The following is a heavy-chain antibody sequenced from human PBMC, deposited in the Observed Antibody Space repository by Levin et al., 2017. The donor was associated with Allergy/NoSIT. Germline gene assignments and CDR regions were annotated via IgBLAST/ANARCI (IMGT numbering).Heavy chain of an antibody. D-gene: IGHD6-6*01. CDR3: ARGDQLVPHYYYYYGMDV. CDR1: GFTFSSYW. J-gene: IGHJ6*02. Sequence: PGGSLRLSCAASGFTFSSYWMSWVRQAPGKGLEWVANIKQDGSEKYYVDSVKGRFTISRDNAKNSLYLQMNSLRAEDTAVYYCARGDQLVPHYYYYYGMDVWGQGTTVTVSS. V-gene: IGHV3-7*01. CDR2: IKQDGSEK.